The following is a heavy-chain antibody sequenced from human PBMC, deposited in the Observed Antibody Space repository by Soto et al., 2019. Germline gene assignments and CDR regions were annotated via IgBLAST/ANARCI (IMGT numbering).Heavy chain of an antibody. CDR1: GGSISSYY. CDR2: IYYSGST. D-gene: IGHD3-16*01. J-gene: IGHJ6*03. Sequence: QVQLQESGPGLVKPSETLSLTCTVSGGSISSYYWSWIRQPPGKGLEWIGYIYYSGSTNYNPSLKSRVTISVDTSKNQFSLKLSSVTAADTAVYYCARTLLGGVANHYYYYYMDVWGKGTTVTVSS. CDR3: ARTLLGGVANHYYYYYMDV. V-gene: IGHV4-59*01.